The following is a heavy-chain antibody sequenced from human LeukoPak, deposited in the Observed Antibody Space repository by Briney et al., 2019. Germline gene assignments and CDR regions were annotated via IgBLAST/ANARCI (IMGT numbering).Heavy chain of an antibody. V-gene: IGHV5-51*01. Sequence: GESLKISCKASGYSFANYWVGWVRQVPGKGLEWVAMINPGDTNIAYSPSFQAQVTISADRSISTAYLQWSSLKASDTAIYYCARPRRAERDEDFWGQGTLVTVSS. CDR3: ARPRRAERDEDF. J-gene: IGHJ4*02. D-gene: IGHD1-1*01. CDR2: INPGDTNI. CDR1: GYSFANYW.